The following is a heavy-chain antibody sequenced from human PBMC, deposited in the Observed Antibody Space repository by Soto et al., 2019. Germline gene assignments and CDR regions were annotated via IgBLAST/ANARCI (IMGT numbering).Heavy chain of an antibody. CDR3: AKGDYYGSGSMIDY. D-gene: IGHD3-10*01. Sequence: GGSLRLSCAASGFTFSSYGMHWVRQAPGKGLEWVAVIWYDGSNKYYADSVKGRFTISRDNSKNTLYLQMNSLRAEDTAVYYCAKGDYYGSGSMIDYWGQGTLVTVSS. CDR2: IWYDGSNK. CDR1: GFTFSSYG. V-gene: IGHV3-33*06. J-gene: IGHJ4*02.